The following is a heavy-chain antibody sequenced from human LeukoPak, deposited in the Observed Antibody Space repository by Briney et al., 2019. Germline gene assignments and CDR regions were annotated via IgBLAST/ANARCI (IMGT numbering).Heavy chain of an antibody. J-gene: IGHJ3*01. V-gene: IGHV1-2*06. CDR3: ARVDSGHDYGPS. CDR2: VNPNSGDT. D-gene: IGHD5-12*01. Sequence: ASVKVSCKASGYTFTAYYMHWVRQVPGQGLEWMGRVNPNSGDTDYAQKFQGRVIMTRDTSISTAYMEVSRLRSDDTAVYYCARVDSGHDYGPSWGQGTTVTVSS. CDR1: GYTFTAYY.